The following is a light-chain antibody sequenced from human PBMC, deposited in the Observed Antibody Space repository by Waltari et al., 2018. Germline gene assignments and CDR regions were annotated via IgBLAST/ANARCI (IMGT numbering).Light chain of an antibody. Sequence: DIQMTQSPSSLSASVGDRVTITCHASQDISSWLAWYQQIPGQAPKPLIYLASTLQSGVPSRFSGSGSWTDFTLTISSLQPEDFATYYCQQYDDFPFTFGPGTKLDIK. J-gene: IGKJ3*01. CDR3: QQYDDFPFT. V-gene: IGKV1D-16*01. CDR1: QDISSW. CDR2: LAS.